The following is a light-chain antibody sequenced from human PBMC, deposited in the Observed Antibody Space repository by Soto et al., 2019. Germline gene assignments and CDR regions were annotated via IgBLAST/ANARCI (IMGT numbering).Light chain of an antibody. J-gene: IGKJ1*01. CDR2: GAS. CDR3: PPYGSSPQGT. Sequence: EIVMTQSPATLSVSPGERATLSCRASQSVISSYLAWYQQKPGKAPRLLIYGASSRATGIPDRFSGSGSGTDFTLTISRLAPADFAVYYCPPYGSSPQGTFGQGTKVDIK. CDR1: QSVISSY. V-gene: IGKV3-20*01.